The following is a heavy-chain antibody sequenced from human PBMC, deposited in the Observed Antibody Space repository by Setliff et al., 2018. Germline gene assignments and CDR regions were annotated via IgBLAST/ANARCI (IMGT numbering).Heavy chain of an antibody. V-gene: IGHV3-48*01. J-gene: IGHJ6*03. CDR2: ISYSSGSI. CDR3: VRALAYYYMDV. Sequence: GGSLRLSCEASGFTFSSYSMNWVRRAPGKGLEWVAHISYSSGSISYADSVKGRFTISRDNAKNSLYLQMNSLRAEDTAIYYCVRALAYYYMDVWGKGTTVTVSS. CDR1: GFTFSSYS.